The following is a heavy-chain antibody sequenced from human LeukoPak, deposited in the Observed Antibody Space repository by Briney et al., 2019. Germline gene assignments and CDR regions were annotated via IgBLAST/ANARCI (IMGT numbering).Heavy chain of an antibody. CDR1: GFTFSSYA. V-gene: IGHV3-23*01. J-gene: IGHJ5*02. D-gene: IGHD3-9*01. CDR3: ARGLRYFDWSDRPNWFDP. CDR2: ISGSGVNT. Sequence: PGGSLRLSCAASGFTFSSYAMNWVRQAPGKGLEWVSAISGSGVNTDHADSVKGRFTISRDNAKNSLYLQMNSLRAEDTAVYYCARGLRYFDWSDRPNWFDPWGQGTLVTVSS.